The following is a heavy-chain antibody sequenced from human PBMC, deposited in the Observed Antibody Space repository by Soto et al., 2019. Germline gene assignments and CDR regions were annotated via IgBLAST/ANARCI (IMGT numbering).Heavy chain of an antibody. CDR1: GGSISSSSYY. J-gene: IGHJ6*02. Sequence: SETLSLTCTVSGGSISSSSYYWGWIRQPPGKGLEWIGSIYYSGSTYYNPSLKSRVTISVDTSKNQFSLKLSSVTAADTAVYYCARQEWCTNGVCYTRGVDYYYYGMGVWGQGTTVTVSS. CDR2: IYYSGST. CDR3: ARQEWCTNGVCYTRGVDYYYYGMGV. V-gene: IGHV4-39*01. D-gene: IGHD2-8*01.